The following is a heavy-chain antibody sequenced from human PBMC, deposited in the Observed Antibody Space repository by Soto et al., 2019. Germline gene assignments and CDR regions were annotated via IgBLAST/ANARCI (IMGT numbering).Heavy chain of an antibody. CDR1: GGSISSSSYY. V-gene: IGHV4-39*01. CDR2: IYYSGST. Sequence: QLQLQESGPGLVKPPETLSLTCTVSGGSISSSSYYWGWIRQPPGKGLEWIGSIYYSGSTYYNPSRKSRVTISVDTSKNQFSLKLSTVTAADTAVYYCARRVTSYYYYMDVWGKGTTVTVSS. CDR3: ARRVTSYYYYMDV. D-gene: IGHD2-21*02. J-gene: IGHJ6*03.